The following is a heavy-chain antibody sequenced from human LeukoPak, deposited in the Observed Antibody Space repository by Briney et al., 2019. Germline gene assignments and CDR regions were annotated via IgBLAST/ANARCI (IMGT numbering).Heavy chain of an antibody. Sequence: GGSLRLPCAASGFTFSSYNMNWVRQAPGKGLEWVSSISSSSSYIYHADSVKGRFTISRDNAKNSLYLQMNSLRAEDTAVYYCARGLYSSGWYPPHDYWGQGTLVTVSS. CDR2: ISSSSSYI. CDR3: ARGLYSSGWYPPHDY. V-gene: IGHV3-21*01. CDR1: GFTFSSYN. J-gene: IGHJ4*02. D-gene: IGHD6-19*01.